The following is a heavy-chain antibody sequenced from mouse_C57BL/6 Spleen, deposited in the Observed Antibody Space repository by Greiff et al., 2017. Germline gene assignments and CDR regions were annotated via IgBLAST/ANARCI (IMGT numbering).Heavy chain of an antibody. V-gene: IGHV2-6-1*01. CDR3: ARHSIYYYGSAYAMDY. J-gene: IGHJ4*01. CDR2: IWSDGST. D-gene: IGHD1-1*01. Sequence: VQGVESGPGLVAPSQSLSITCTVSGFSLTSYGVHWVRQPPGKGLEWLVVIWSDGSTTYNSALKSRLSISKDNSKSQVFLKMNSLQTDDTAMYYCARHSIYYYGSAYAMDYWGQGTSVTVSS. CDR1: GFSLTSYG.